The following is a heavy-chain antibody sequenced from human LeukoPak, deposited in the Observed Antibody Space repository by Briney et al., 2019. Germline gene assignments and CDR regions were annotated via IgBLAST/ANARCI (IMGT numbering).Heavy chain of an antibody. D-gene: IGHD3-3*01. CDR3: ARTIRGRGYYFYMDV. CDR1: GFSLNTRGRR. V-gene: IGHV2-70*04. CDR2: IDWDDDK. J-gene: IGHJ6*03. Sequence: SGPTLVNPTQTLTLTCTFSGFSLNTRGRRVSWIRQPPGKALEWLARIDWDDDKFYSTSLKTRLTISKDTSKNQVVLTMTNVDSVDTATYYCARTIRGRGYYFYMDVWGKGTSVTVSS.